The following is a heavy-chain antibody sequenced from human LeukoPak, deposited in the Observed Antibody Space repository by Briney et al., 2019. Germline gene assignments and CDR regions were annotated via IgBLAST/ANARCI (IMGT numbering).Heavy chain of an antibody. Sequence: PSETLSLTCTVSGGSISSYYWSWIRQPPGKGLEWIGSIYYSGSTYYNPSLKSRVTISVDTSKNQFSLKLSSVTAADTAVYYCARHRPDIVVVPAAMPFDYWGQGTLVTVSS. CDR1: GGSISSYY. V-gene: IGHV4-59*05. J-gene: IGHJ4*02. CDR3: ARHRPDIVVVPAAMPFDY. D-gene: IGHD2-2*01. CDR2: IYYSGST.